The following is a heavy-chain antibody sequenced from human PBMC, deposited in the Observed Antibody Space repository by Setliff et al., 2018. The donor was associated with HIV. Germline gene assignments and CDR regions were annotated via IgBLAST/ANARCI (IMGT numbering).Heavy chain of an antibody. CDR1: GDSLSLSTFY. J-gene: IGHJ5*02. CDR3: ARHRFGSGWYGFVSGIDP. CDR2: IYSTGTT. Sequence: SETLSLTCTVSGDSLSLSTFYWAWIRQPPGRGPEWIGSIYSTGTTYYNPSLKSRVTISFDTSKNQFPLEVTSVTAADTAIYYYARHRFGSGWYGFVSGIDPWGQGTLVTVSS. D-gene: IGHD6-19*01. V-gene: IGHV4-39*01.